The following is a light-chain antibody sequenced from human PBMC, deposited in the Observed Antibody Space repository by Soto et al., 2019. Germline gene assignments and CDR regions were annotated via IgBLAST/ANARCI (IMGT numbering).Light chain of an antibody. CDR1: RTDVDGYDY. V-gene: IGLV2-14*03. J-gene: IGLJ1*01. CDR2: DVS. CDR3: TSYTSSTPFYV. Sequence: QSVLTQPASVSGSPGQSIAISCTGVRTDVDGYDYVSWYQQHPGQAPQLMIYDVSNRPSGVPDRFSGSKSGNTASLTISGLQAEDEADYYCTSYTSSTPFYVFGHGTKVTVL.